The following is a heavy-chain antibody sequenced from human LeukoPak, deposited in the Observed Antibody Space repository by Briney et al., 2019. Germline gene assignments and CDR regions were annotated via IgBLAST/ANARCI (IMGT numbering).Heavy chain of an antibody. CDR3: AIQPYSIEGRPYYYYFCGMDV. J-gene: IGHJ6*02. Sequence: GGSLRLSCAASGFTFSSYAWNWVRQAPGKGLEWVSYISSSGSSIYYADSVKGRFIISRDNAKNSLYMQINSMRAEDTAVYYCAIQPYSIEGRPYYYYFCGMDVWGQGTTVTVSS. D-gene: IGHD2-21*01. CDR2: ISSSGSSI. CDR1: GFTFSSYA. V-gene: IGHV3-48*03.